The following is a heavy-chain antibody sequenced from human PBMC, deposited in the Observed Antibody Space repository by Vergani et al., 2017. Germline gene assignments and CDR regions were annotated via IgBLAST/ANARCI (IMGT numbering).Heavy chain of an antibody. J-gene: IGHJ4*02. Sequence: EVQLLESGGDLVQPGGSLRLSCAASGFTFSSYSMNWVRQAPGKGLEWVSSISSSSSYIYYADSVKGRFTISRDNAKNSLYLQMNRLRAEETAVYYCARVSAYCGGDCSRDYWGQGTLVIVSS. CDR3: ARVSAYCGGDCSRDY. D-gene: IGHD2-21*02. CDR2: ISSSSSYI. V-gene: IGHV3-21*01. CDR1: GFTFSSYS.